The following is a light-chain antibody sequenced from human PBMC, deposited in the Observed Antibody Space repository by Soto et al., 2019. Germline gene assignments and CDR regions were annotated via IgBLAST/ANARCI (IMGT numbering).Light chain of an antibody. V-gene: IGKV3-11*01. CDR3: QQRSNWPPT. CDR2: DAS. J-gene: IGKJ3*01. CDR1: QSVSSY. Sequence: EIVLTQSPATLSLSPGERATLSCRASQSVSSYLAWYQQKPGQAPRLLIYDASNRATGIPARFSGSGSGTDFTLTISSQEPEDFAVYYCQQRSNWPPTCGPGTKVDIK.